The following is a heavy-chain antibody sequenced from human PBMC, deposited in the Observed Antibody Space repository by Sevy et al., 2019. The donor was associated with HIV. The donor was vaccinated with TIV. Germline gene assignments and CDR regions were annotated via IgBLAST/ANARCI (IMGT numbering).Heavy chain of an antibody. D-gene: IGHD6-13*01. V-gene: IGHV3-30*02. CDR2: IRYDGSNK. CDR1: GFTFSSYG. J-gene: IGHJ4*02. Sequence: GGSLRLSCAASGFTFSSYGMHWVRQAPGKGLEWVAFIRYDGSNKYYADSVKGRFTISRDNSKNTLYLQMNSLRAEDTAVYYCAKESSSWSLYFDYWGQGTLVTVSS. CDR3: AKESSSWSLYFDY.